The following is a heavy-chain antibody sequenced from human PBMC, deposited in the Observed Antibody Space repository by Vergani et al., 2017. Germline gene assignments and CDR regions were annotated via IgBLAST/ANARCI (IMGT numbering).Heavy chain of an antibody. Sequence: EVQLVESGGGLVQPGGSLRLSCAASGFTISSFWMIWVRQTPGKGLEWVANIKQDESEIYYVDSVKGRFTISRDNAKNSLFLQINSLRDEDTAVYYCATMWEIIQNLRTDWYFDLWGRGTLVTVSS. V-gene: IGHV3-7*01. D-gene: IGHD1-26*01. CDR3: ATMWEIIQNLRTDWYFDL. J-gene: IGHJ2*01. CDR1: GFTISSFW. CDR2: IKQDESEI.